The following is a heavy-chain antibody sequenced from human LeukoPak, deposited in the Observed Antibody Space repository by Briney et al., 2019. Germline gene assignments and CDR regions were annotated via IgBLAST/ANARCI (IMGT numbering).Heavy chain of an antibody. V-gene: IGHV4-31*03. D-gene: IGHD3-22*01. CDR1: GGSISSGGYY. J-gene: IGHJ3*02. CDR2: IYYSGST. Sequence: SQTLSLTCTVSGGSISSGGYYWSWIRQHPGKGLEWIGYIYYSGSTYYNPSLKSRVTISVDTSKNQFSLKLSSVTAADTAVYYCARHDPGTYYYDSKGPGAAFDIWGQGTMVTVSS. CDR3: ARHDPGTYYYDSKGPGAAFDI.